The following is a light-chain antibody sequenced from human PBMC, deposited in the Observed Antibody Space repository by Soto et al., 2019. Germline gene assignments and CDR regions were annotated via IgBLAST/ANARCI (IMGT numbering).Light chain of an antibody. V-gene: IGKV1-39*01. J-gene: IGKJ2*01. Sequence: IQLTQSPSSLSASVGDRVTVTCRASQNINIYLNWYQQKPGKAHTLLIYGASSLQSGVPSRFSGGGSRTDFTLTISSLQAEDFATYYCQQSYRRPYTFGQGTRLEI. CDR3: QQSYRRPYT. CDR1: QNINIY. CDR2: GAS.